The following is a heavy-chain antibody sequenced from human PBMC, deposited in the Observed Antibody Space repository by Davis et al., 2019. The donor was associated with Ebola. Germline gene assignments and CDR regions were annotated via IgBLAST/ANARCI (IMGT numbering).Heavy chain of an antibody. CDR3: ARGGYYDSSVYSHTAFDI. D-gene: IGHD3-22*01. CDR2: ISSGSYFI. J-gene: IGHJ3*02. Sequence: GESLKISCAASGFTFSSYDMNWVRQAPGKGLEWVSSISSGSYFIYYADSLKGRFTISRDNAKNSLYLQVDSLRAEDTAVYHCARGGYYDSSVYSHTAFDIWGQGTMVTVSS. V-gene: IGHV3-21*01. CDR1: GFTFSSYD.